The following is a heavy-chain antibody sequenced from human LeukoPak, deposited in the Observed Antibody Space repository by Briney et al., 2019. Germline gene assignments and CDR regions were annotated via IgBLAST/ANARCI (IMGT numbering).Heavy chain of an antibody. CDR3: ARKGGHFDY. Sequence: SETLSLTCTVSGGSISYYYWSWIRQSPGKGLEWIGYIYYNGSTNYNPSLKSRVTISVDMSKNQFSLKVTTVTAADTAIYYCARKGGHFDYWGQGTLVTVSS. J-gene: IGHJ4*02. CDR2: IYYNGST. CDR1: GGSISYYY. V-gene: IGHV4-59*01. D-gene: IGHD2-15*01.